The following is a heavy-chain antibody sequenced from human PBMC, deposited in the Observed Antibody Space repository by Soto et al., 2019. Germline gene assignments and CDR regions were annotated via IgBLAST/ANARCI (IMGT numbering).Heavy chain of an antibody. Sequence: SETLSLTCTVSGGSISSYYWSWIRQPPGKGLEWIGYIYYSGSTNYNPSLKSRVTISVDTSKNQFSLKLSSVTAADTAVYYCARQGWGYCSGGSCYPFDYWGQGTLVTVSS. CDR3: ARQGWGYCSGGSCYPFDY. V-gene: IGHV4-59*08. CDR1: GGSISSYY. CDR2: IYYSGST. J-gene: IGHJ4*02. D-gene: IGHD2-15*01.